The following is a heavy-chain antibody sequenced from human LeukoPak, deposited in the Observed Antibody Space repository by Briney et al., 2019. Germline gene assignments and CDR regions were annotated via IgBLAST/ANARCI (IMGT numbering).Heavy chain of an antibody. CDR1: GFTVSSYS. D-gene: IGHD6-19*01. CDR3: ARAHSSGRSY. J-gene: IGHJ4*02. Sequence: PGGSLRLSCAASGFTVSSYSMNWVRQAPGKGLEWVSSISSSSSSYIYYADSVKGRFTISRENAKNSLYLQMNSLRAEDTAVYYCARAHSSGRSYWGQGTLVTVSS. V-gene: IGHV3-21*01. CDR2: ISSSSSSYI.